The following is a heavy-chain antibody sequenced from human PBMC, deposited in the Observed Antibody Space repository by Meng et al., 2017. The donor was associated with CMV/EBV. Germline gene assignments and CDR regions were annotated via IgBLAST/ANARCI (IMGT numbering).Heavy chain of an antibody. CDR2: IYISGST. CDR3: ARGSRRLPRFNWFDP. CDR1: GCSISSYY. Sequence: QVHLQGAAPGWVDPSESLSPTCTFSGCSISSYYGSWIRQPAGKGLEWIGRIYISGSTNYNPSLKSRVTMSVDTSKNQFSLKLSSVTAADTAVYYCARGSRRLPRFNWFDPWGQGTLVTVSS. J-gene: IGHJ5*02. V-gene: IGHV4-4*07. D-gene: IGHD3-3*01.